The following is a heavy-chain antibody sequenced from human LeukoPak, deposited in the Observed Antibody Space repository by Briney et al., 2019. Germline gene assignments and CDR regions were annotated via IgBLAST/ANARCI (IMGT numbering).Heavy chain of an antibody. Sequence: SETLSLTCTVSGDSISSSSYCWGWIRQPPGKGLEWIGSIYYSGNTYYNPSLVSRVTISVDTSKNQPSLKLTSVTAADTSVYYCARHSSVAVTGHGPLQLWGQGTLVTVSS. J-gene: IGHJ1*01. CDR1: GDSISSSSYC. CDR2: IYYSGNT. CDR3: ARHSSVAVTGHGPLQL. V-gene: IGHV4-39*01. D-gene: IGHD2-21*02.